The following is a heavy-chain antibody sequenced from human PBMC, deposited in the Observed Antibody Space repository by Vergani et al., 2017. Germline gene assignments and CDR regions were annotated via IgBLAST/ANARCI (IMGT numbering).Heavy chain of an antibody. Sequence: EVQLVESGGGLVQPGRSLRLSCAASGFTFDDYAMHWVRQAPGKGLEWVSGISWNSGSIGYADSVKGRFTISRDNAKNSLYLQMNSLRAEDTALYYCAKGSGGSCYSHFDYWAREPWSPSPQ. CDR3: AKGSGGSCYSHFDY. D-gene: IGHD2-15*01. J-gene: IGHJ4*02. CDR1: GFTFDDYA. CDR2: ISWNSGSI. V-gene: IGHV3-9*01.